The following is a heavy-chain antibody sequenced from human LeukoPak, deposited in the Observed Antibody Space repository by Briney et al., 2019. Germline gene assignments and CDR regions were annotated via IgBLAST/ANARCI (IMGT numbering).Heavy chain of an antibody. Sequence: PSETLSLTCTVSGGSISSGDSYWTWIRQPPGKGLEWIGYIYYTGSTYYNPSLNSRVTISVDTSKNRFSLRLKSVTAADTAVYYCARGRYTSGFQSSASYNWFDPWGQGTLVTVSS. V-gene: IGHV4-30-4*01. D-gene: IGHD5-18*01. J-gene: IGHJ5*02. CDR1: GGSISSGDSY. CDR3: ARGRYTSGFQSSASYNWFDP. CDR2: IYYTGST.